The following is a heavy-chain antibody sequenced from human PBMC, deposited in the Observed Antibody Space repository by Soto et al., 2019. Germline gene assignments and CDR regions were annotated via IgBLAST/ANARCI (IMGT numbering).Heavy chain of an antibody. CDR3: ARDIVGAALFDY. CDR1: GDSISRGYH. CDR2: IFSSGTT. V-gene: IGHV4-38-2*02. Sequence: SETLSLTCAVSGDSISRGYHWAWIRQPPTKGLEWIGRIFSSGTTNYNPSLKSRVTMSLDTSNNQFSLKLSSVTAADTAVYFCARDIVGAALFDYWGQGALVTVSS. D-gene: IGHD1-26*01. J-gene: IGHJ4*02.